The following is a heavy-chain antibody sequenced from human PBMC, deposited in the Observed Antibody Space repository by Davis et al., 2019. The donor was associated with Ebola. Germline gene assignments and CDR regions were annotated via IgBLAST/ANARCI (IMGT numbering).Heavy chain of an antibody. Sequence: GGSLRLSCAFSGFSASLYSMNWVRQAPGKGLEWVSYISSTSRTMYYADSVKGRFTISRDNAKNSVYLQLNSLTDEDTAVYYCATQGGYSNGGYFALWGQGTLVTVSS. V-gene: IGHV3-48*02. CDR2: ISSTSRTM. D-gene: IGHD4-11*01. CDR3: ATQGGYSNGGYFAL. J-gene: IGHJ4*02. CDR1: GFSASLYS.